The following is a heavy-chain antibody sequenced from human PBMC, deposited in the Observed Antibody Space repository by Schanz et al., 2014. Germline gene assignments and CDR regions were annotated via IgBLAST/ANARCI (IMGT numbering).Heavy chain of an antibody. CDR1: GFVFRTFA. D-gene: IGHD6-13*01. CDR2: ITGSGSKT. CDR3: ARLDSSSWYPRY. Sequence: VDLVESGGGVVQPGRSLRLSCAASGFVFRTFAMYWVRQAPGKGLEWVSAITGSGSKTYYADSVKGRFTISRDNSKNTLYLQMNSLRAEDTAVYYCARLDSSSWYPRYWGQGTLVTVSA. V-gene: IGHV3-23*04. J-gene: IGHJ4*02.